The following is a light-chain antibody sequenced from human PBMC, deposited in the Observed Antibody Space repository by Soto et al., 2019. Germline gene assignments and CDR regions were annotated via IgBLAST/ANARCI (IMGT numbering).Light chain of an antibody. CDR1: QNIRSS. CDR2: DAS. V-gene: IGKV3D-11*03. CDR3: QQRSDWPRT. J-gene: IGKJ1*01. Sequence: EVVMTQSPASLSASPGERVTLSCRASQNIRSSLAWYQQRPGQPPSLLIYDASNRAAGVPARFSGSGSGTDFTLTISSLEPEDFAVYYCQQRSDWPRTFGQGTKVDIK.